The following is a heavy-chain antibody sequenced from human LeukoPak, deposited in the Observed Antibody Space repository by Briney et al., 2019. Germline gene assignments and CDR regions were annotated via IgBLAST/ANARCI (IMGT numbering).Heavy chain of an antibody. V-gene: IGHV1-24*01. J-gene: IGHJ3*02. Sequence: ASVKVSCKVSGYTLTELSMHWVRQAPGKGLEWMGGFDPEDGETIYAQKFQGRVTITADESTSTAYMELSSLRSEDTAVYYCARVPLGGQTAFDIWGQGTMVTVSS. D-gene: IGHD2-15*01. CDR1: GYTLTELS. CDR3: ARVPLGGQTAFDI. CDR2: FDPEDGET.